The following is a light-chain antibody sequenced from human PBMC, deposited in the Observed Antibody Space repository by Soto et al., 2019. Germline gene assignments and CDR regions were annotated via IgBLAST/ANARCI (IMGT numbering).Light chain of an antibody. CDR2: GNS. CDR3: QSYDSSLSGYV. CDR1: SSNIGAGYD. J-gene: IGLJ1*01. V-gene: IGLV1-40*01. Sequence: QSVLTQPPSVSGASGQRVTISCTGSSSNIGAGYDVHWYQQLPGTAPKVLIYGNSNRPSGVPDRFSGSKSGTSASLAITGLQAEDEADYYCQSYDSSLSGYVFGTGTKLTVL.